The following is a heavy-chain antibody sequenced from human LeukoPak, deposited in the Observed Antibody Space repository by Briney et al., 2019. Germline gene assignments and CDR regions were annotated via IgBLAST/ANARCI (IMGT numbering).Heavy chain of an antibody. CDR1: GYSFATYW. CDR2: IYPGDSDT. V-gene: IGHV5-51*01. Sequence: GESLKISCQGSGYSFATYWIAWVRQMPGEGLEWMGIIYPGDSDTTYSPSFQGQVTISADRSATSAYLQWTSLKASDTAIYYCARQRGTGWYDNWGQGTLVTVSS. D-gene: IGHD1-1*01. J-gene: IGHJ5*02. CDR3: ARQRGTGWYDN.